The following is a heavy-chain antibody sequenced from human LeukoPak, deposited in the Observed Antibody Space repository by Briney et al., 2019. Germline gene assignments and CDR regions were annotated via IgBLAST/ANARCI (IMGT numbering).Heavy chain of an antibody. J-gene: IGHJ4*02. D-gene: IGHD2-15*01. CDR1: GFTFSSYA. CDR3: AREPQEGLLVDY. CDR2: ISYDGSNK. V-gene: IGHV3-30-3*01. Sequence: GGSLRLSCAASGFTFSSYAMHWVRQAPGKGLEWVAVISYDGSNKYYADSVKGRFTISRDNSKNTLYLQMNSLRAEDTAVYYCAREPQEGLLVDYWGQGTLVTVSS.